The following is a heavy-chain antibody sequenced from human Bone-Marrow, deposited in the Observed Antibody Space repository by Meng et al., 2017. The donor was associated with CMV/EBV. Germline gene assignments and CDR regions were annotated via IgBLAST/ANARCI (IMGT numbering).Heavy chain of an antibody. D-gene: IGHD3-3*01. CDR1: GFSVSSYW. CDR2: INSDGSST. CDR3: AKGEGFRSGYYGRDY. Sequence: GGSLRLSCAASGFSVSSYWMHWVRQAPGKGLVWVSRINSDGSSTTYADPVKGRFTFSRDNSKNTLYLQMNSLRAEDTAVYYCAKGEGFRSGYYGRDYWGQGTLVTVYS. J-gene: IGHJ4*02. V-gene: IGHV3-74*01.